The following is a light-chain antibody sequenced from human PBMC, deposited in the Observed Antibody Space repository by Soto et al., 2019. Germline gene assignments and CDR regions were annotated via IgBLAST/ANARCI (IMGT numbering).Light chain of an antibody. J-gene: IGLJ2*01. CDR2: EGT. CDR3: SSYAGSSARVV. CDR1: STDFENYNL. Sequence: QSVLPLPASVSGSPGQSITISCTRSSTDFENYNLVSWYQHCPDKAPKLIIYEGTKRPSEISDRFSGSESDTTASLIISGLQPEDEADYYCSSYAGSSARVVFGGGTKLTVL. V-gene: IGLV2-23*01.